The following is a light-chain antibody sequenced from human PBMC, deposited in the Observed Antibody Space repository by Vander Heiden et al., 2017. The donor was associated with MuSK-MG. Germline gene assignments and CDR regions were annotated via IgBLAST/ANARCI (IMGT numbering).Light chain of an antibody. V-gene: IGKV3-20*01. CDR2: GAS. CDR1: QSVSSSY. J-gene: IGKJ4*01. CDR3: QQYGSSPPIFP. Sequence: EIELTQSPGTLSLSPGERATLSCRASQSVSSSYLAWYQQKPSQAPRLLIYGASSRATGIPDRFSGSGSGTDFTLTISRLEPEDFAVYYCQQYGSSPPIFPFGGGTKVEIK.